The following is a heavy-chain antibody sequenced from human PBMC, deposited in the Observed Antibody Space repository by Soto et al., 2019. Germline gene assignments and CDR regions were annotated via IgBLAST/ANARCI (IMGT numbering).Heavy chain of an antibody. D-gene: IGHD6-13*01. CDR1: GFTFSSYG. J-gene: IGHJ4*02. Sequence: PGGSLRLSCAASGFTFSSYGMHWVRQAPGKGLEWVAVISYDGSNKYYADSVKGRFTISRDNSKNTLYLQMNSLRAEDTAVYYCAKDASSWHFDYWGQGTLVTVSS. V-gene: IGHV3-30*18. CDR2: ISYDGSNK. CDR3: AKDASSWHFDY.